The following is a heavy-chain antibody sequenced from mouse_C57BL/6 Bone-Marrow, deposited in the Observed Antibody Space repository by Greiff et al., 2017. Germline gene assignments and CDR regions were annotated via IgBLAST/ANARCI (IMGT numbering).Heavy chain of an antibody. CDR3: ARWGTLGVDYTVT. J-gene: IGHJ2*01. D-gene: IGHD2-13*01. CDR2: ISYDGSN. Sequence: VQLQQSGPGLVKPSQSLSLTCSVTGYSITSGYYWNWIRQFPGNKLEWMGYISYDGSNNYNPSLKNRISITRDPSKNQFFLTLNSLTTEDTATYNCARWGTLGVDYTVTRGHGATLTVSS. CDR1: GYSITSGYY. V-gene: IGHV3-6*01.